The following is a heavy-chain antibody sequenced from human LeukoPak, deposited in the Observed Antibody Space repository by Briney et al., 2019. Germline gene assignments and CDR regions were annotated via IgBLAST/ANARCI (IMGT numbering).Heavy chain of an antibody. J-gene: IGHJ4*02. D-gene: IGHD1-26*01. CDR2: IIPILGIA. CDR1: GGTFSSYA. Sequence: SVKVSCKASGGTFSSYAISWVRQAPGQGLEWMGRIIPILGIANYAQKFQGRVTITADKSTSTAYMELSSLRSDDTAVYYCASGGLQHLYLFAYWGQGTLVTVSS. V-gene: IGHV1-69*04. CDR3: ASGGLQHLYLFAY.